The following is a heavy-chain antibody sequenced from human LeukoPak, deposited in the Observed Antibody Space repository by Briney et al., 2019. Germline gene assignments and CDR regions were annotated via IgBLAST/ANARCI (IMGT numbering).Heavy chain of an antibody. D-gene: IGHD3-22*01. V-gene: IGHV4-34*01. J-gene: IGHJ4*02. Sequence: SETLSLTCAVYGGSLSGYYWSWIRQPPGKGLEWIGEINHSGSTNYNPSLKSRVTISVDTSKNQFSLKLTSVTAADTAVYYCARDFHVRNYDIGGYSYWGQGTLVTVSS. CDR1: GGSLSGYY. CDR3: ARDFHVRNYDIGGYSY. CDR2: INHSGST.